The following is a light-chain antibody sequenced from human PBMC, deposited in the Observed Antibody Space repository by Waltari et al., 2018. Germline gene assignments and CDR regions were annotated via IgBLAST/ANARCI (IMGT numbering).Light chain of an antibody. Sequence: DIQMTQSPSSLSASVGDRVTITCQASQDISNYLNWYQHKPGKAHKLLIYDASNLETGVPSRFSGSGSGTDFTFTISSLQPEDIATYYCQQYDNLPPLTFGGGTKVEIK. CDR3: QQYDNLPPLT. J-gene: IGKJ4*01. V-gene: IGKV1-33*01. CDR1: QDISNY. CDR2: DAS.